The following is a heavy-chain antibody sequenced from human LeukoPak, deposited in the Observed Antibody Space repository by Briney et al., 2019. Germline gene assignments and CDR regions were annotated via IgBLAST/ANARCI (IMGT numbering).Heavy chain of an antibody. J-gene: IGHJ4*02. CDR2: IYHSGST. Sequence: SETLSLTCTVSGGSISSSSYYWGWIRQPPGKGLEWIGSIYHSGSTYYNPSLKSRVTISVDTSKNQFSLKLSSVTAADTAVYYCARGGSLGWGQGTLVTVSS. V-gene: IGHV4-39*07. CDR3: ARGGSLG. CDR1: GGSISSSSYY. D-gene: IGHD1-26*01.